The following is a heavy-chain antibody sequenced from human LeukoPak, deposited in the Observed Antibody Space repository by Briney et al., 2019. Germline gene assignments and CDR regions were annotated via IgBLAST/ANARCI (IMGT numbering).Heavy chain of an antibody. CDR3: ARGLGSGTYTDYYMDV. CDR1: GFTFSSYA. V-gene: IGHV3-23*01. Sequence: GGSLRLSCAASGFTFSSYAMSWVRQAPGKGLEWVSAISGSGGSTYYADSVKGRFTISRDNSKNTLYLQMDSLRAEDTAVYFCARGLGSGTYTDYYMDVWGKGTTVTVSS. D-gene: IGHD3-10*01. CDR2: ISGSGGST. J-gene: IGHJ6*03.